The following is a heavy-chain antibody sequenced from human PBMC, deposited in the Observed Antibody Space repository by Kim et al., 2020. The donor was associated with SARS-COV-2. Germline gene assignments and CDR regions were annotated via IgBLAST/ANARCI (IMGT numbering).Heavy chain of an antibody. CDR3: AREPSYSPFDY. Sequence: KSYAGSVMGRLTNSRDNNKNTLYLQTNGLRAEDTAVYYCAREPSYSPFDYWGQGTLVTVSS. D-gene: IGHD1-26*01. V-gene: IGHV3-30*01. CDR2: K. J-gene: IGHJ4*02.